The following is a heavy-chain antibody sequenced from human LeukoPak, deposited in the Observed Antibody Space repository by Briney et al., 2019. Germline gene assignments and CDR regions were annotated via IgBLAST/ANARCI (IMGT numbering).Heavy chain of an antibody. V-gene: IGHV1-8*01. CDR3: VRGQELRYFDWLLKDRVSCDY. CDR1: GYTFTSYD. D-gene: IGHD3-9*01. CDR2: MNPNSGNT. J-gene: IGHJ4*02. Sequence: GASVKVSCKASGYTFTSYDINWVRQATGQGLEWMGWMNPNSGNTGYAQKFQGRVTMTRNTSISTAYMELSSLRSEDTAVYYCVRGQELRYFDWLLKDRVSCDYWGQGTLVTVSS.